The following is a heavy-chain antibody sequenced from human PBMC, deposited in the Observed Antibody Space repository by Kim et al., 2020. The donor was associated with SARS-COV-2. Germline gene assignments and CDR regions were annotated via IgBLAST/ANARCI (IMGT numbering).Heavy chain of an antibody. Sequence: GGSLRLSCAASGFTFSSYAMSWVRQAPGKGLEWVSVIYSGGSSTYYANSVKGRFTISRDNSKNTLYLQMNSLRAEDTAVYYCAKYITGGFGEFVDYWGQGTLVTVSS. CDR2: IYSGGSST. CDR1: GFTFSSYA. V-gene: IGHV3-23*03. CDR3: AKYITGGFGEFVDY. D-gene: IGHD3-10*01. J-gene: IGHJ4*02.